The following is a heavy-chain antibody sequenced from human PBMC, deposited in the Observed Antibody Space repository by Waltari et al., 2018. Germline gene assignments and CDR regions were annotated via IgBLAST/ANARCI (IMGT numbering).Heavy chain of an antibody. D-gene: IGHD3-22*01. CDR2: ISSDSVSK. J-gene: IGHJ4*02. CDR1: GLTFGHYA. V-gene: IGHV3-30*15. Sequence: QVQLVESGGGVVQPGTSLRLSCTVSGLTFGHYAMHWVRQAPGKVPEWLAIISSDSVSKFYAESGNGRFTISRDNSKNTMYLEMSALTLEDTAVYYCAGPWGYYSDDGHYLDYWGPGTQVFVSP. CDR3: AGPWGYYSDDGHYLDY.